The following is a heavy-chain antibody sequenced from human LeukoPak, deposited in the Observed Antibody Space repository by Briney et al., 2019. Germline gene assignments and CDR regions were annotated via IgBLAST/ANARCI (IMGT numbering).Heavy chain of an antibody. CDR2: TSYSGNT. D-gene: IGHD2-21*02. J-gene: IGHJ4*02. CDR3: ARAGGRVTAPPDLDY. V-gene: IGHV4-61*01. Sequence: SETLSLTCTVSGGSVSSGSYYWSWIRQPPGKGLEWIGFTSYSGNTNYNPSLKSRVTISIDTSKNQLSLKLTSVIAADTAVYYCARAGGRVTAPPDLDYWGQGILVTVSS. CDR1: GGSVSSGSYY.